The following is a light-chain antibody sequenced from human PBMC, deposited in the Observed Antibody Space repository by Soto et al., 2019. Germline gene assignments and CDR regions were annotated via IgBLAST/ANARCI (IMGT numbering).Light chain of an antibody. CDR3: QQYYSYPRT. Sequence: AIRMTQSPSSFSASTGDRVTITCRASQGISSYLAWYQQKPGKAPKLLIYAASTLQSGDPSRFSGSGSGTASTLTIRCLQSEDLATSYCQQYYSYPRTFGQGTKVEIK. CDR1: QGISSY. V-gene: IGKV1-8*01. CDR2: AAS. J-gene: IGKJ1*01.